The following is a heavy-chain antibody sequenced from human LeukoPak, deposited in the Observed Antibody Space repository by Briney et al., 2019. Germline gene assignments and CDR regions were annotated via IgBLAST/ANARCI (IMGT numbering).Heavy chain of an antibody. CDR3: ARVGRVAATRDY. CDR1: GFTFSIYG. Sequence: GGSLRLSCATSGFTFSIYGMHWVRQAPGKGLEWVAVISYDGSNKYYADSVKGRFTISRDNSKNTLYLQMNSLRAEDTAVYYCARVGRVAATRDYWGQGTLVTVSS. D-gene: IGHD2-15*01. CDR2: ISYDGSNK. V-gene: IGHV3-30*03. J-gene: IGHJ4*02.